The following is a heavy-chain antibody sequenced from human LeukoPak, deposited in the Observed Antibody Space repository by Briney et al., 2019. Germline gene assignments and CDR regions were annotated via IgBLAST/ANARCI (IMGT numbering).Heavy chain of an antibody. CDR1: GGSISSYY. D-gene: IGHD2-2*02. CDR2: IHYSGDA. J-gene: IGHJ3*02. Sequence: SETLSLTCTVSGGSISSYYWSWIRQPTGKGLEWIGHIHYSGDANYNPSLKSRVIISVDTSKNQFSLKLTSVTAADTAVYYCAREMECTSTSCYNAFDIWGQGTMVTVSS. CDR3: AREMECTSTSCYNAFDI. V-gene: IGHV4-59*01.